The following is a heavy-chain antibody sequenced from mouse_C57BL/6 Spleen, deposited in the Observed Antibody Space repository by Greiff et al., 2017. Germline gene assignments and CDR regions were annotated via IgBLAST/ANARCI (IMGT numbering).Heavy chain of an antibody. CDR1: GFTFSSYA. Sequence: EVNVVESGAGLVKPGGSLKLSCAASGFTFSSYAMSWVRQTPEKRLEWVAYISSGGDYIYYADTVKGRFTISRDNARNTLYLQMSSLKSEDTAMYYCTRDRGDYYGDWFAYWGQGTLVTVSA. V-gene: IGHV5-9-1*02. CDR2: ISSGGDYI. D-gene: IGHD1-1*01. CDR3: TRDRGDYYGDWFAY. J-gene: IGHJ3*01.